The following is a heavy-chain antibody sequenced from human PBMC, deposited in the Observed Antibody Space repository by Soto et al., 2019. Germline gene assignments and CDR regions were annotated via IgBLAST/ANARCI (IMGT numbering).Heavy chain of an antibody. V-gene: IGHV3-11*06. CDR3: ARGGSGYYRGIDY. Sequence: GGSLRLSCAASGFTFSDYYMSWIRQAPGKGLEWVSYISSSSSYTNYADSVKGRFTISRDNAKNSLYLQMNSLRAEDTAVYYCARGGSGYYRGIDYWGQGTLVTVSS. CDR2: ISSSSSYT. CDR1: GFTFSDYY. J-gene: IGHJ4*02. D-gene: IGHD3-22*01.